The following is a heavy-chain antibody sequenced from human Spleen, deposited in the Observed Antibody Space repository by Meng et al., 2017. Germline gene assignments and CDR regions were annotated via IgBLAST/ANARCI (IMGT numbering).Heavy chain of an antibody. CDR1: GFTLSSYS. CDR3: AGDRYYYDSNGYYTEN. J-gene: IGHJ4*02. Sequence: GESLKISCAASGFTLSSYSMNWVRQAPGKGLEWVSSTTSNTDYIYYADSVKGRFTVSRDNAKNSLYLQMNSLRAEDTAVYYCAGDRYYYDSNGYYTENWGQGTLVTVSS. CDR2: TTSNTDYI. V-gene: IGHV3-21*01. D-gene: IGHD3-22*01.